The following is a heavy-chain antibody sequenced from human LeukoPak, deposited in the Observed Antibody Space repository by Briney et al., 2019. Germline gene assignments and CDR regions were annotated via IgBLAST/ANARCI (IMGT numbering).Heavy chain of an antibody. V-gene: IGHV4-34*01. CDR1: GGSFSGYY. Sequence: SETLSLTCAVYGGSFSGYYWSWIRQPPGKGLEWIGEINHSGSTNYNPSLKSRVTLSVDKSKNQFSLRLNSVTAADTAMYYCARSHDHLWGNYPDYWGRGTLVTVSS. D-gene: IGHD3-16*02. CDR3: ARSHDHLWGNYPDY. J-gene: IGHJ4*02. CDR2: INHSGST.